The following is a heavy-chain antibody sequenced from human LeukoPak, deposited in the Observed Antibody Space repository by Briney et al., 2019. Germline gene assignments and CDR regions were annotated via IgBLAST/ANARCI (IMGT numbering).Heavy chain of an antibody. CDR1: GSTFSSST. V-gene: IGHV3-21*01. CDR3: ARDFLNAIDI. Sequence: GGSLRLSCAASGSTFSSSTMTWVRQSPGKGLEWVSSISRSITYIYYAGSVNCRFIISRDNAKKSLYLQMNGLRAEDTAVFYCARDFLNAIDIWGQGTMVTVSS. CDR2: ISRSITYI. J-gene: IGHJ3*02. D-gene: IGHD2/OR15-2a*01.